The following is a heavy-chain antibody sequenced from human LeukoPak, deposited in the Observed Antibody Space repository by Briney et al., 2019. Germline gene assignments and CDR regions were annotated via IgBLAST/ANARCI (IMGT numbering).Heavy chain of an antibody. V-gene: IGHV1-24*01. CDR2: FDPEDGET. J-gene: IGHJ4*02. CDR3: ATGWATGSSWSFDY. CDR1: GYTLTELS. Sequence: VSVKVSCKVSGYTLTELSMHWVRQAPGKGLEWMGGFDPEDGETIYAQKFQGRVTMTEDTSTDTAYMELSSLRSEDTAVYYCATGWATGSSWSFDYWGQGTLVTVSS. D-gene: IGHD6-13*01.